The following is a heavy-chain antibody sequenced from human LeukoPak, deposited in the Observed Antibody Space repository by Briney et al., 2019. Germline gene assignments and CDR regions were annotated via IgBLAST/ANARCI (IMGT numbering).Heavy chain of an antibody. CDR3: ARVRLIVVVPAAIKYNDAFDI. Sequence: PSQTLSLTCTVSGGSISSGSYYWSWIRQPAGKGLEWIGRIYTSGSTNYNPTLKSRVTISVDTSENQFSLKLSSVTAADTAVYYCARVRLIVVVPAAIKYNDAFDIWGQGTMVTVSS. CDR1: GGSISSGSYY. D-gene: IGHD2-2*02. J-gene: IGHJ3*02. CDR2: IYTSGST. V-gene: IGHV4-61*02.